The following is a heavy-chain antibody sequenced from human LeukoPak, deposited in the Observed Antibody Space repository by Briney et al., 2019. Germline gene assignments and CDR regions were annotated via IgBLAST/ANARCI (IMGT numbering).Heavy chain of an antibody. J-gene: IGHJ4*02. CDR1: GGSFSGYY. CDR3: ARGRYSSGPFDY. Sequence: SEPLSLTCAVYGGSFSGYYWSWIRQPPGKGLEWIGEINHSGSTNYNPPLKSRVTISVDTSKNQFSLKLSSVTAADTAVYYCARGRYSSGPFDYWGQGTLVTVSS. CDR2: INHSGST. D-gene: IGHD6-19*01. V-gene: IGHV4-34*01.